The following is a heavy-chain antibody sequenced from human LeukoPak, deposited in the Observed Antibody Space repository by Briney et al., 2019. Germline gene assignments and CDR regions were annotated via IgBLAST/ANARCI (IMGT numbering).Heavy chain of an antibody. Sequence: GGSLRLSCAASGLTFSNYGMHWVRQAPGKGLEWVAFIQFDGGDIFYTDSVKGRFTISRDDSKNTLFNSLRTDDTAMYYCAEDQQLEPFHYWGRGTLVTVSS. V-gene: IGHV3-30*02. D-gene: IGHD1-1*01. CDR3: AEDQQLEPFHY. J-gene: IGHJ4*02. CDR1: GLTFSNYG. CDR2: IQFDGGDI.